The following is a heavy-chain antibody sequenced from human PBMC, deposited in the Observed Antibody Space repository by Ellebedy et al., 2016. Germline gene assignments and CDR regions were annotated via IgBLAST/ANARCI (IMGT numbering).Heavy chain of an antibody. CDR1: GGSVDTYY. J-gene: IGHJ4*02. V-gene: IGHV4-59*02. D-gene: IGHD3-22*01. Sequence: SETLSLTXSVSGGSVDTYYWTWIRQSPGKGLEWIGYVFYGGSTKYNPSLRSRVTISLHTAKNQFSLKLTSVAAADTAVYYCARDVSLYSSAPSFDFWGQGTLVTVSS. CDR2: VFYGGST. CDR3: ARDVSLYSSAPSFDF.